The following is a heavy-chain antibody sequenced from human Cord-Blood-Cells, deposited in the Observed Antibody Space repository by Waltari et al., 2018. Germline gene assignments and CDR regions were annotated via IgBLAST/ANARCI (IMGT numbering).Heavy chain of an antibody. CDR2: INAGNGNT. D-gene: IGHD3-3*01. Sequence: QVQLVQSGAEVKKPGASVKVSCKASGYTFTSYAMHWVRQAPGQRLEWMGWINAGNGNTKYSQKFQGRVTITRDTSASTAYMELSSLRSEDTAVYYCARLRITIFGVVIMRSYYYYGMDVWGQGTTVTVSS. CDR3: ARLRITIFGVVIMRSYYYYGMDV. V-gene: IGHV1-3*01. J-gene: IGHJ6*02. CDR1: GYTFTSYA.